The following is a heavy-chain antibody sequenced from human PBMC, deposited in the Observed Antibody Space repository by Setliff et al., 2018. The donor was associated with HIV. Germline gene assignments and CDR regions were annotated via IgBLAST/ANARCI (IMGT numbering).Heavy chain of an antibody. CDR1: GDSISSGGHY. CDR2: IHYSGST. J-gene: IGHJ5*02. Sequence: PSETLSLTCSVSGDSISSGGHYWSWIRQSPGKGLEWIGYIHYSGSTYFNPSLKSRVSISTDTSKNQFSLKLTSVTAAETAVYYCVREIFREYFDPWGQGTLVTVSS. V-gene: IGHV4-30-4*08. CDR3: VREIFREYFDP.